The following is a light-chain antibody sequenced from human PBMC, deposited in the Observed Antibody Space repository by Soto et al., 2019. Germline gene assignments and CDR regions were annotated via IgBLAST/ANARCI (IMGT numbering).Light chain of an antibody. J-gene: IGLJ2*01. Sequence: QSVLTQPASVSGSPGQSITISCTGTSSDVGGYNYVSWYQQHPGKAPKLMIYEVSNRPSGVSNRFSGSKSGNTASLTISWLLAEDEADYYCSSYTSSSTLVVFGGGTKLTVL. CDR2: EVS. CDR3: SSYTSSSTLVV. CDR1: SSDVGGYNY. V-gene: IGLV2-14*01.